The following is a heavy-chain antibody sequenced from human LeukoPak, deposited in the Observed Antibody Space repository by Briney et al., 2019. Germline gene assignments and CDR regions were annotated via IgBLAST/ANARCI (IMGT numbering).Heavy chain of an antibody. V-gene: IGHV4-59*01. CDR1: GGSISSYY. CDR3: ARVRVNCSGGSCYYYMDV. D-gene: IGHD2-15*01. J-gene: IGHJ6*03. CDR2: IYYSGST. Sequence: SETLSLTCTVYGGSISSYYWSWIRQPPGKGLEWIGYIYYSGSTNYNPSLKSRVTISVDTSKNQFSLKLSSVTAADTAVYYCARVRVNCSGGSCYYYMDVWGKGTRSPSP.